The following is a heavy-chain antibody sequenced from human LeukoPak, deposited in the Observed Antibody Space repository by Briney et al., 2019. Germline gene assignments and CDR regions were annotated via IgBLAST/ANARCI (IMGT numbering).Heavy chain of an antibody. CDR3: AKYTSGWSTDY. CDR1: GFTFNDAW. V-gene: IGHV3-30*18. D-gene: IGHD6-19*01. Sequence: GGSLRLSCAASGFTFNDAWMNWVRQAPGKGLEWVAVISYDGSNKYYADSVKGRFTISRDNSKNTLYLQMNSLRAEDTAVYYCAKYTSGWSTDYWGQGTLVTVSS. J-gene: IGHJ4*02. CDR2: ISYDGSNK.